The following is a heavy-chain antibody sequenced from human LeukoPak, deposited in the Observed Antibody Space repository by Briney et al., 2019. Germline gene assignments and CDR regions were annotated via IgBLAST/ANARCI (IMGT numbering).Heavy chain of an antibody. CDR3: AKDFLPPYYYDSSGGY. D-gene: IGHD3-22*01. CDR2: ISGSGGST. Sequence: GGSLRLSCAASGFTFSSYAMSWVRRAPGKGLEGVSAISGSGGSTYYADSVKGRFTISRDNSKNTLYLQMNSLRAEDTAVYYCAKDFLPPYYYDSSGGYWGQGTLVTVSS. V-gene: IGHV3-23*01. CDR1: GFTFSSYA. J-gene: IGHJ4*02.